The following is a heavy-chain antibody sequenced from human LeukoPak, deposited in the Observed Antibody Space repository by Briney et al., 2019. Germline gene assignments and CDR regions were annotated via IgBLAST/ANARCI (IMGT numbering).Heavy chain of an antibody. CDR1: GFTFNTYS. V-gene: IGHV3-21*06. Sequence: GGSLRLSCAASGFTFNTYSMNWVRQAPGKGLEWVSSIATSSDYIYYAGSQKGRFTISRDNAKNSLYLHMNSLRPDDTAVYYCARGRSITILRGVAISDGFDIWGQGTKVTVS. CDR2: IATSSDYI. D-gene: IGHD3-10*01. CDR3: ARGRSITILRGVAISDGFDI. J-gene: IGHJ3*02.